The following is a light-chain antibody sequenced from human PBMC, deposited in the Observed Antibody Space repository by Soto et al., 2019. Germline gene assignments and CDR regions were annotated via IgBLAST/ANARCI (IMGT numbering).Light chain of an antibody. J-gene: IGKJ1*01. Sequence: DIKMTQSPSTLSASVGDRVTISCRASQNIVTYLNWYMQKPGQAPKLLVYATSSLSSGVPPRFSGSGSGPEFNFTISSPQPEDFATYYCQQSFNLPRTFGQGTKVE. V-gene: IGKV1-39*01. CDR3: QQSFNLPRT. CDR2: ATS. CDR1: QNIVTY.